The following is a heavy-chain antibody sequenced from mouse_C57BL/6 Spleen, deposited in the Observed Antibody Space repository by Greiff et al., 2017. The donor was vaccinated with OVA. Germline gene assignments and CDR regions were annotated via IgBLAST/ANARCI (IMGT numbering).Heavy chain of an antibody. CDR1: GFSLTSYG. CDR3: AKGDGYGYFDV. D-gene: IGHD2-3*01. CDR2: IWGDGST. V-gene: IGHV2-3*01. J-gene: IGHJ1*03. Sequence: QVQLQQSGPGLVAPSQSLSITCTVSGFSLTSYGVSWVRQPPGKGLEWLGVIWGDGSTNYHSALISRLGISKDNSKSQVFLKLNSLQTEYTATYYCAKGDGYGYFDVWGTGTTVTVSS.